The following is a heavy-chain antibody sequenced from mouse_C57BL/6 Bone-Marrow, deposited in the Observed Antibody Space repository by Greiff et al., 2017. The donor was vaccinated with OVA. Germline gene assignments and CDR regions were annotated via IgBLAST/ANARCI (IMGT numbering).Heavy chain of an antibody. Sequence: QVQLQQSGPELVKPGASVKLSCKASGYAFSSSWMNWVKQRPGKGLEWIGRIYPGDGDTNYNGKFKGKATLTADKSSSTAYMQLSSLTSEDSAVYFCARSDDYGAYWYFDVWGTGTTVTVSS. J-gene: IGHJ1*03. CDR1: GYAFSSSW. CDR2: IYPGDGDT. V-gene: IGHV1-82*01. D-gene: IGHD2-4*01. CDR3: ARSDDYGAYWYFDV.